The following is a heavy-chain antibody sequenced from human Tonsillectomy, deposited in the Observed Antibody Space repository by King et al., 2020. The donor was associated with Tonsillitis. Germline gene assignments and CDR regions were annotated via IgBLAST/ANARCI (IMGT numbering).Heavy chain of an antibody. CDR3: AREADXLLXGDSXKXNWXDP. V-gene: IGHV4-4*07. Sequence: VQLQESGPGLVKPSETLSLTCTVSDDSISTHFWSWVRQPAGIGLEWIGRIYSNGMTNYNPSLEGRVAMSIDTSKKQFSLHLTSVTAADTAVYYCAREADXLLXGDSXKXNWXDPWGXGILVT. CDR1: DDSISTHF. CDR2: IYSNGMT. J-gene: IGHJ5*02. D-gene: IGHD4-17*01.